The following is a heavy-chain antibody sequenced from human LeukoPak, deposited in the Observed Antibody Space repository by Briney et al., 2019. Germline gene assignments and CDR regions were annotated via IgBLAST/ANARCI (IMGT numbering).Heavy chain of an antibody. J-gene: IGHJ4*02. D-gene: IGHD4-17*01. CDR1: GFTFSSYA. CDR3: ARAGGSTVSHSDY. V-gene: IGHV3-21*01. CDR2: ISSSTSYI. Sequence: GGSLRLSCAASGFTFSSYAMSWVRQAPGKGLEWVSCISSSTSYIYYADSVKGRFTISKDNAKNSLYLQMNSLRAEDTAVYYCARAGGSTVSHSDYWGQGTLVTVSS.